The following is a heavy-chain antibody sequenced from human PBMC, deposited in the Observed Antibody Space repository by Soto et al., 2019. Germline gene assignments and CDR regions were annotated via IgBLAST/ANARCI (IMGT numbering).Heavy chain of an antibody. Sequence: ASGKVSCKASGYTFTGYYMHWVRQAPGQGIEWMGWINPNSGGTNYAQKFQGWVTMTRDTSISTAYMELSRLRFDDTAVYYCARVNYGDYYGMDVWGQGTTVTVSS. CDR3: ARVNYGDYYGMDV. D-gene: IGHD4-17*01. V-gene: IGHV1-2*04. CDR2: INPNSGGT. CDR1: GYTFTGYY. J-gene: IGHJ6*02.